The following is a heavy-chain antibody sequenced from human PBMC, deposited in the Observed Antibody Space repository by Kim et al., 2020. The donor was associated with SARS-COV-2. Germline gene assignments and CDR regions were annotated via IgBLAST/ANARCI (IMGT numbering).Heavy chain of an antibody. CDR3: ARENSSARAFDY. CDR1: GFTFSSYA. Sequence: GGSLRLSCAASGFTFSSYAMHWVRQAPGKGLEYVSAISSNGGSTYYADSVKGRFTISRDNSKNTLYLQMGSLRAEDMAVYYCARENSSARAFDYWGQGTLVTVSS. CDR2: ISSNGGST. D-gene: IGHD3-22*01. J-gene: IGHJ4*02. V-gene: IGHV3-64*02.